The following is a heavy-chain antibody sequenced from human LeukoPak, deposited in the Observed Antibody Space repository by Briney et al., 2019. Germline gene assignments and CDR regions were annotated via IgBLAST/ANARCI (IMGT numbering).Heavy chain of an antibody. CDR3: AREGNYYDTFQFVFDI. J-gene: IGHJ3*02. D-gene: IGHD3-22*01. CDR2: ISAYNGNT. V-gene: IGHV1-18*01. Sequence: ASVKVSCKASGYTFTAYYIHWVRQAPGQGLEWMGWISAYNGNTNYAQKLQGRVTMTTDASTTTAYLELRSLRSDDTAVYYCAREGNYYDTFQFVFDIWGQGTMVTVSS. CDR1: GYTFTAYY.